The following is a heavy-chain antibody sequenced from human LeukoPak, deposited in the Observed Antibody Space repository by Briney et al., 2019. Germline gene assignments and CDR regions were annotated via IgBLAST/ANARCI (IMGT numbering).Heavy chain of an antibody. D-gene: IGHD5-18*01. Sequence: ASVKVSCKASGYTFTGYYMHWVRQAPGQGLEWMGRINPNSGGTNYAQKLQGRVTMTRDTSISTAYMELSRLRSDDTAVYYCAREWDTAMAFYYYYGMDVWGQGTTVTVSS. V-gene: IGHV1-2*06. CDR3: AREWDTAMAFYYYYGMDV. CDR2: INPNSGGT. J-gene: IGHJ6*02. CDR1: GYTFTGYY.